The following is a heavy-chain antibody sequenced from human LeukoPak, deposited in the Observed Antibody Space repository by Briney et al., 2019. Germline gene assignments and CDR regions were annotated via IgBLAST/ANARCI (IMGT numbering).Heavy chain of an antibody. V-gene: IGHV1-69*01. CDR2: IIPIFGTA. CDR3: ARDLGYCSGNRCYRNWFDP. J-gene: IGHJ5*02. Sequence: GSSVKVSCKASGGTFSSYAISWVRQAPGQGLEWMGGIIPIFGTANYAQKFQGRVTITADESASTAYMELRSLRSDDTAVYYCARDLGYCSGNRCYRNWFDPWGQGTLVTVSS. CDR1: GGTFSSYA. D-gene: IGHD2-2*03.